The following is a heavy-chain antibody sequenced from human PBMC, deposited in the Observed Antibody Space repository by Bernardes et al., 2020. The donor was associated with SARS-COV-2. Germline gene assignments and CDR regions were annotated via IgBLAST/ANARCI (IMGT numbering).Heavy chain of an antibody. CDR1: GFTFSSYA. Sequence: GGSLRLSCAASGFTFSSYAMHWVRQAPGKGLDWVAVISYDGSNKYYADSVKGRFTISRDNSQNTLYLQMNSLRAEDTAVYYCAKVRATEQLWFPTFDYWGQGTLVTVSS. CDR3: AKVRATEQLWFPTFDY. V-gene: IGHV3-30*01. D-gene: IGHD5-18*01. CDR2: ISYDGSNK. J-gene: IGHJ4*02.